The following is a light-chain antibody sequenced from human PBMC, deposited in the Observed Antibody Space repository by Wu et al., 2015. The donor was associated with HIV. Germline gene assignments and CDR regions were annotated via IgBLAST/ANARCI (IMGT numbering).Light chain of an antibody. V-gene: IGKV3-15*01. CDR1: QSVSNN. Sequence: ETVLTQSPGTLSLSPGERATLSCRASQSVSNNYLAWYQQKPGQAPRLLIYGASIRATGIPATFIGSGSGTEFTLTISSLQSEDFAVYYCQLSNNWPWTFGQGTKVEIK. CDR2: GAS. J-gene: IGKJ1*01. CDR3: QLSNNWPWT.